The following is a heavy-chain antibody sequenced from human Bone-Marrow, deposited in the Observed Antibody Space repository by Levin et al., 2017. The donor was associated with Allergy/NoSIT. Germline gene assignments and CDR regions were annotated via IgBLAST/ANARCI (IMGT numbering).Heavy chain of an antibody. V-gene: IGHV4-59*01. CDR2: IYGSGTT. Sequence: PSETLSLTCTVSGGSMSDFYWSWIRQSPGKGLEWIGYIYGSGTTDYNPSLKNRVTISADTSKNQFSLKLRSVSAADTAVYHCVRVGDTTCYPPCGGMDVWGKGTTVTVSS. CDR1: GGSMSDFY. D-gene: IGHD2-2*01. CDR3: VRVGDTTCYPPCGGMDV. J-gene: IGHJ6*04.